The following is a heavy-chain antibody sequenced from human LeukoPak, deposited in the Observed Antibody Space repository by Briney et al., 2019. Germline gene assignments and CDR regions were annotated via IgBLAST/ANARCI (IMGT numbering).Heavy chain of an antibody. CDR2: ISGSGDST. CDR1: GFTFSNYG. J-gene: IGHJ4*02. CDR3: AKTAGIAAAADFDY. D-gene: IGHD6-13*01. V-gene: IGHV3-23*01. Sequence: GGSLRLSCAASGFTFSNYGMSWGRKAPGKGQEWVSSISGSGDSTYYADSVKGRFTISRDNSKNTLYLQMNSLRAEDTAVYYCAKTAGIAAAADFDYWGQGTLVTVSS.